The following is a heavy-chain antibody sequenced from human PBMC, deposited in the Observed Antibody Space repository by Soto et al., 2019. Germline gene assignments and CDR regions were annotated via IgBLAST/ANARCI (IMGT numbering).Heavy chain of an antibody. D-gene: IGHD3-22*01. CDR2: IIPIFGTA. V-gene: IGHV1-69*06. CDR1: GGTFSSYA. CDR3: ARGVRYYDSSGYSVDY. J-gene: IGHJ4*02. Sequence: QVQLVQSGAEVKKPGSSVKVSCKASGGTFSSYAISWVRQAPGQGLEWMGGIIPIFGTANYAQKFQGRVTITADKSTGTAYMELSSLRSEDTAVYYCARGVRYYDSSGYSVDYWGQRTLVTVSS.